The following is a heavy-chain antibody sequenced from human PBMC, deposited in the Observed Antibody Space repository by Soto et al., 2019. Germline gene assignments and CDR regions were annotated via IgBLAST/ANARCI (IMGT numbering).Heavy chain of an antibody. CDR3: ARVGDYFGEFDYFDY. CDR2: ISRFSDRT. V-gene: IGHV3-21*06. J-gene: IGHJ4*02. D-gene: IGHD3-10*01. Sequence: PGGSLRLSCSASGFNFNSYTMNWVRQAPGKGLEWVSSISRFSDRTYYADSVKGRFAIFRANAENSVYLQVNSLRAEDTAVYYCARVGDYFGEFDYFDYWGQGTPVTVSS. CDR1: GFNFNSYT.